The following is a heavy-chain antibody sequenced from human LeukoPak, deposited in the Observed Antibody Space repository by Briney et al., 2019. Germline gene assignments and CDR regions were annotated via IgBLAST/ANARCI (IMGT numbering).Heavy chain of an antibody. CDR1: GYSISSGYY. D-gene: IGHD1-26*01. CDR3: AGIIVGATSYDY. CDR2: IYHSGST. Sequence: PSETLSLTCTVSGYSISSGYYWGWIRRPPGKGRECIGSIYHSGSTYYNPSLKSRVTISVDTSKNQFSLKLSSVTAADTAVYYCAGIIVGATSYDYWGQGTLVTVSS. V-gene: IGHV4-38-2*02. J-gene: IGHJ4*02.